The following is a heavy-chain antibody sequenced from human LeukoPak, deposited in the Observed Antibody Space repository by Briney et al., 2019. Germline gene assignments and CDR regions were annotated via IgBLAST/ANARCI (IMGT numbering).Heavy chain of an antibody. V-gene: IGHV3-53*01. D-gene: IGHD3-10*01. CDR1: GFTVSSNY. J-gene: IGHJ4*02. Sequence: GGSLRLSCAASGFTVSSNYMSWVRQAPGKGLEWVSVIYSGGSTYYADSVKGRFTISRDNSKNTLYLQMNSLRAEDTAVYYCAKDYYYYGSGSRTFDYWGQGTLVTVSS. CDR3: AKDYYYYGSGSRTFDY. CDR2: IYSGGST.